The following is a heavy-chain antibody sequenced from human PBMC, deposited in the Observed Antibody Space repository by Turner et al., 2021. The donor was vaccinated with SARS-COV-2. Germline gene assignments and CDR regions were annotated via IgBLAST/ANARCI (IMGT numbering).Heavy chain of an antibody. Sequence: QLQLQESGPGLVKPSETLSLTCTVPGGSISSCSYYWGWIRQPPGKGLEWFGSIYYSGSTYYNPSLKSRVTISVDTSKNQFSLKLTSVTAADTAVYFCARHWEVAAAAYLARFDPWGQGTLVTVSS. J-gene: IGHJ5*02. CDR1: GGSISSCSYY. D-gene: IGHD6-13*01. V-gene: IGHV4-39*01. CDR3: ARHWEVAAAAYLARFDP. CDR2: IYYSGST.